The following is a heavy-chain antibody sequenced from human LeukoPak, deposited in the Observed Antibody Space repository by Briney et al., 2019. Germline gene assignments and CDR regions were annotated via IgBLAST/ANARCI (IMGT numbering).Heavy chain of an antibody. J-gene: IGHJ5*02. CDR2: IYYSGST. CDR3: ARGLGIEASLRFDP. Sequence: SETLSLTCTVSGGSISSGGYYWSWIRQHPGKGLEWIGYIYYSGSTYYNPSLKSRVTISVDTSKNQFSLKLSSVTAADTAVYYCARGLGIEASLRFDPWGQGTPVTVSS. V-gene: IGHV4-31*03. CDR1: GGSISSGGYY. D-gene: IGHD1-14*01.